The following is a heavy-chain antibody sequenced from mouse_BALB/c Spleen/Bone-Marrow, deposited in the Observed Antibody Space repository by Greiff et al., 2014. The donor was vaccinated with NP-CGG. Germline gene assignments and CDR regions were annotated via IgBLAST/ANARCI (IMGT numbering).Heavy chain of an antibody. Sequence: QVQLKESGPGLVAPSQSLSITRTVSGFSLTSYGIHWVRQPPGKGLEWLVVIWSDGSTTYNSSLKSRLNIRKDNSKSQVFLKVSSLQTDDTAMYYCARTGTYYAMDYWGQGTSVTVSS. J-gene: IGHJ4*01. CDR1: GFSLTSYG. CDR3: ARTGTYYAMDY. V-gene: IGHV2-6*02. D-gene: IGHD4-1*01. CDR2: IWSDGST.